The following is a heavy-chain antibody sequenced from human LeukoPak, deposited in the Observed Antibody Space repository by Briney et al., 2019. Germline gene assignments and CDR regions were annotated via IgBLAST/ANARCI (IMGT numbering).Heavy chain of an antibody. V-gene: IGHV4-30-4*01. D-gene: IGHD5-18*01. CDR3: ASQTSLGYSPDY. CDR2: IYYNGIT. Sequence: SETLSLTCTVSGGSISSSYYYWSWIRQPPGKGLEWIGNIYYNGITYYNPSLKSRVTISVDTSKNQFSLKLSSVTAADTAVYYCASQTSLGYSPDYWGQGTLVTVSS. CDR1: GGSISSSYYY. J-gene: IGHJ4*02.